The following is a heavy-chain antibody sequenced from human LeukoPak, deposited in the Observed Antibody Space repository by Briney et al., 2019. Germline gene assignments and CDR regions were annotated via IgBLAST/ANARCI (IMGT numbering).Heavy chain of an antibody. CDR1: GFTFSSYS. D-gene: IGHD2-15*01. V-gene: IGHV3-21*01. CDR3: ARGSVGSSGKGAFDI. J-gene: IGHJ3*02. CDR2: ISRSSSYI. Sequence: GGSLRLSCAASGFTFSSYSMNWVRQAPRKGLEWVSSISRSSSYIYYADSVKGRFTISRDNAKNSLYMQMNSLRAEDTAVYYCARGSVGSSGKGAFDIWGQGTMVTVSS.